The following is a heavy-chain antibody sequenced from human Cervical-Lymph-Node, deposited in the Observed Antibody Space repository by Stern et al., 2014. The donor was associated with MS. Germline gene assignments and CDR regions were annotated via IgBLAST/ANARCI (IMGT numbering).Heavy chain of an antibody. CDR2: LHPEDGEI. CDR1: GSSLNQLS. Sequence: QVQLGQSGAEVKNPGASVKVSCKVSGSSLNQLSMHWLRQAPGKGLEWVGGLHPEDGEINYAQDFQGRVTMTEDASTDTTFMELTSLRSDDTAVYYCAVLGYDSAFRHWGQGSLVTVSS. V-gene: IGHV1-24*01. J-gene: IGHJ1*01. CDR3: AVLGYDSAFRH. D-gene: IGHD3-22*01.